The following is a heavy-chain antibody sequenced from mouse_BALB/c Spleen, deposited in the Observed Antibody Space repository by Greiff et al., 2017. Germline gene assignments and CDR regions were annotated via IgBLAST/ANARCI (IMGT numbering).Heavy chain of an antibody. J-gene: IGHJ1*01. CDR1: GFSLTSYG. Sequence: QVQLQQSGPSLVQPSQSLSITCTVSGFSLTSYGVHWVRQSPGKGLEWLGVIWSGGSTDYNADVMSRLSITKDNSKSQVYFKMNSLQAADTAISYCAKKGGNYVDWYFDVWGAGTTVTVSS. CDR2: IWSGGST. CDR3: AKKGGNYVDWYFDV. V-gene: IGHV2-5-1*01. D-gene: IGHD2-1*01.